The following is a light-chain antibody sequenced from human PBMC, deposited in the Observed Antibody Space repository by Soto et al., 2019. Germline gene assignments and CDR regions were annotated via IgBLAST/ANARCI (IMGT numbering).Light chain of an antibody. J-gene: IGKJ1*01. CDR1: QSVSSN. CDR3: QQYNNWPST. V-gene: IGKV3-15*01. CDR2: GAS. Sequence: EIVMTQSPATLSVSPGERATLSCRASQSVSSNLAWYQQKHGQAPRLLIYGASTRATGIPARFSGSGSGTEFTLTISSLQSEDFAVYYCQQYNNWPSTFGQGTKV.